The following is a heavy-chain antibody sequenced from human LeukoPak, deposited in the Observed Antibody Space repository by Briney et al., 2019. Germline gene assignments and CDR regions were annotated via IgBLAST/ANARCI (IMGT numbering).Heavy chain of an antibody. J-gene: IGHJ4*02. V-gene: IGHV3-66*01. CDR1: GFTVNNNY. CDR3: ARGKSGSYPRPFAY. D-gene: IGHD1-26*01. Sequence: GGSLRLSCAASGFTVNNNYMTWVRQAPGKGLECVSLISGDGTPYADSVPGRFTISRDNFKNMIYLQMNNLRAEDTALYYCARGKSGSYPRPFAYWGQGPLVTVSS. CDR2: ISGDGT.